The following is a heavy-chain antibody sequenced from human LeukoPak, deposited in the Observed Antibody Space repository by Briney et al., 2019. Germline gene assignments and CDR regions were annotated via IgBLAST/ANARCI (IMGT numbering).Heavy chain of an antibody. CDR1: GYTFTCYD. D-gene: IGHD3-22*01. CDR2: MNPNSGNT. CDR3: ARTHYYDSSGDNWFDP. J-gene: IGHJ5*02. Sequence: ASVKVSCKASGYTFTCYDINWVRQATGQGLEWMGLMNPNSGNTGYAQKFQGRVNMTRNSSITTAYMELSSLRSEDTAVYYCARTHYYDSSGDNWFDPWGQGTLVTVSS. V-gene: IGHV1-8*01.